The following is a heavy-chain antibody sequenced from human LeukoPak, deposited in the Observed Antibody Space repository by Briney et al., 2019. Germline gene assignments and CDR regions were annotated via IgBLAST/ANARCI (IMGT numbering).Heavy chain of an antibody. V-gene: IGHV4-39*01. D-gene: IGHD3-10*01. J-gene: IGHJ4*02. Sequence: SETLSLTCTVSGGSISSSSYYWGWIRQPPGKGLEWIGSIYYSGSTYYNPSLKSRVTISVDTSKNQYSLKLSSVTAADTAVYYCATLWGREESKTRYFDYWGQGTLVTVSS. CDR2: IYYSGST. CDR1: GGSISSSSYY. CDR3: ATLWGREESKTRYFDY.